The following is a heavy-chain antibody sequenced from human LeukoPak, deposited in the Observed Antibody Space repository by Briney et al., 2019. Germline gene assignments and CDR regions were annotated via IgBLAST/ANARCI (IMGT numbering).Heavy chain of an antibody. Sequence: NASETLSLTCAASGGSISSSNWWSWVRQPPGKGLEWIGEIYHSGSTNYNPSLKSRVTISVDKSKNQFSLKLSSVTAADTAVYYCASVHQPFYYYGSGSYSQNWFDPWGQGTLVTVSS. J-gene: IGHJ5*02. V-gene: IGHV4-4*02. CDR1: GGSISSSNW. CDR2: IYHSGST. D-gene: IGHD3-10*01. CDR3: ASVHQPFYYYGSGSYSQNWFDP.